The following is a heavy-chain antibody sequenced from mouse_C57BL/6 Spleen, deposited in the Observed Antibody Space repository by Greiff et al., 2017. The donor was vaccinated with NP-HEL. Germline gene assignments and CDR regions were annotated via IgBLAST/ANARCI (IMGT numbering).Heavy chain of an antibody. V-gene: IGHV5-9-1*02. D-gene: IGHD1-1*01. J-gene: IGHJ1*03. CDR3: TRVLITTVVASDV. Sequence: EVHVVESGAGLVKPGGSLKLSCAASGFTFSSYAMSWVRQTPEKRLEWVAYISSGGDYIYYADTVKGRFTISRDTARNTLYLQMSSLKSEDTAMYYCTRVLITTVVASDVWGTGTTVTVSS. CDR1: GFTFSSYA. CDR2: ISSGGDYI.